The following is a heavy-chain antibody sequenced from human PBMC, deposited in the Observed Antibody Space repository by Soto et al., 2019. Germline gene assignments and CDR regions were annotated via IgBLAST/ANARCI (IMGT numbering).Heavy chain of an antibody. V-gene: IGHV3-48*03. CDR3: ARDQWLSNGYNGPFDY. CDR2: ISGSGGTI. CDR1: GFTFSNYE. D-gene: IGHD3-22*01. Sequence: SGGSLRLSCLASGFTFSNYEMNWVRQAPEKGLEWVSYISGSGGTIYYADSVKGRFTISRDNAKNSVFLQMNSLRAEDTAVYYCARDQWLSNGYNGPFDYWGQGTLVTVSS. J-gene: IGHJ4*02.